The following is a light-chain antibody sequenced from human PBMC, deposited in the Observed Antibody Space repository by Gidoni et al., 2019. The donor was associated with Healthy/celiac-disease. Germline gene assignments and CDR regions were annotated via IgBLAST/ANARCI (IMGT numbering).Light chain of an antibody. CDR1: QDIRNY. V-gene: IGKV1-33*01. Sequence: EIQLTQSPSSLSASVGDRVTITCQASQDIRNYLNWYQQKPGKAPQRLIYDASNLETGVPSRFSGSGSLTDFTFTISSLQPEDIATYYCQQYDNLFGPXTKVEIK. J-gene: IGKJ3*01. CDR3: QQYDNL. CDR2: DAS.